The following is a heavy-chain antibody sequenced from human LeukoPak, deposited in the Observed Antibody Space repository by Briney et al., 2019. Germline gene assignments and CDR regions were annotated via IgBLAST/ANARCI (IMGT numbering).Heavy chain of an antibody. V-gene: IGHV1-2*02. D-gene: IGHD6-19*01. CDR1: GYTFTGYY. CDR2: INPNSGGT. J-gene: IGHJ4*02. Sequence: ASVKVSCKASGYTFTGYYMHWVRQAPGQGLEWMGWINPNSGGTDYAQKFQGRVTMTRDTSISTAYMELSRLRSDDTAVYYCARDPFGGSGWYYFDSWGQGTLVTVSS. CDR3: ARDPFGGSGWYYFDS.